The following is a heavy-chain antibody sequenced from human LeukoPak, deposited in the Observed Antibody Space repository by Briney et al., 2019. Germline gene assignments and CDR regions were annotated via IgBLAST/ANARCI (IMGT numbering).Heavy chain of an antibody. CDR1: GFTFSSYE. V-gene: IGHV3-48*03. CDR2: ISSSCNTK. Sequence: RGSLRLSCAASGFTFSSYEMKWVRQAPGKGLEWVSYISSSCNTKYYADSVKGRFTILRDSAKNPLYLQMNRLRAEDTAVYYCARESYMMHYCLVLGGQETVVTVSS. D-gene: IGHD2/OR15-2a*01. CDR3: ARESYMMHYCLVL. J-gene: IGHJ4*02.